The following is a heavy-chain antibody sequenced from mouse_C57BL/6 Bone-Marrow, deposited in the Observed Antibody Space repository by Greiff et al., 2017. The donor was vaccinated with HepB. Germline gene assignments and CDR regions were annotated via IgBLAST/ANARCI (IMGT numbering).Heavy chain of an antibody. Sequence: QVQLQQPGAELVKPGASVKLSCKASGFTFTSYWMQWVKQRPGQGLEWIGEIDPSDSYTNYNQKFKGKATLTVDTSSSTAYMQLSSLTSEDSAVYYCASPTAQGPWGQGTLVTVSA. J-gene: IGHJ3*01. D-gene: IGHD3-2*02. CDR1: GFTFTSYW. CDR2: IDPSDSYT. V-gene: IGHV1-50*01. CDR3: ASPTAQGP.